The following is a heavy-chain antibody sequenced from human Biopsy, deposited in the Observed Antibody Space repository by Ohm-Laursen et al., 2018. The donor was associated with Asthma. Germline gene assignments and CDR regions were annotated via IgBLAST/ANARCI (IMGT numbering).Heavy chain of an antibody. D-gene: IGHD2-21*02. CDR1: GFTFSHYN. CDR2: ITDTSRYI. CDR3: TRDRFYNSVTSESFYYGVDV. V-gene: IGHV3-21*01. Sequence: SLRLSCAAASGFTFSHYNMNWVRQAPGKGLEWVSSITDTSRYIKYADSVKGRFTISRDNFRNTVHLQMSSLRPEDSAVYYCTRDRFYNSVTSESFYYGVDVWGQGTTVTVSS. J-gene: IGHJ6*02.